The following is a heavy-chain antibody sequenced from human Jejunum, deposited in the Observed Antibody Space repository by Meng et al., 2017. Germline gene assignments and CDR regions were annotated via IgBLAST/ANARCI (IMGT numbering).Heavy chain of an antibody. CDR1: GDSSRSTSYY. CDR3: ARQTYYYESSGYGYAFDY. D-gene: IGHD3-22*01. Sequence: LQLQESGPGLGKPAETLSLTCTVSGDSSRSTSYYWGWIRQPPGKGLEWIGGIYYSGSTFYNPSLKSRVTVSVDTSRDQFSLKLSSVTAADTAVYYCARQTYYYESSGYGYAFDYWGQGTLVTVSS. V-gene: IGHV4-39*01. CDR2: IYYSGST. J-gene: IGHJ4*02.